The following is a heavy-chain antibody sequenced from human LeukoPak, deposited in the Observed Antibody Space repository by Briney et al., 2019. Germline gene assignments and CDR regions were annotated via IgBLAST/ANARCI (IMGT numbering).Heavy chain of an antibody. CDR3: ARSGSGSLDNWFDP. J-gene: IGHJ5*02. D-gene: IGHD3-10*01. Sequence: GASVKVSCKASGGTFSSYAISWVRQAPGQGLEWMGGIIPIFGTANYAQKFQGRVTITADESTSTAYMELSSLRSEDTAVYYCARSGSGSLDNWFDPWGQGTLVTVSS. CDR2: IIPIFGTA. CDR1: GGTFSSYA. V-gene: IGHV1-69*13.